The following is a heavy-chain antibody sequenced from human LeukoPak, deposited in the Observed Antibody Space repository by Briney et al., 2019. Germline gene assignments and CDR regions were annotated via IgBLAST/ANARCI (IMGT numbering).Heavy chain of an antibody. J-gene: IGHJ6*03. Sequence: PGGSLRLSCAASGFTFSNYAMGWVRQAPGKGLEWVSTISGSGGTTYYADSVKGRFTISRDNSKNTLYLQMNSLRAEDTAVYYCAKAYSSKVMLGYYYYMDVWGKGTTVTVSS. V-gene: IGHV3-23*01. CDR2: ISGSGGTT. CDR3: AKAYSSKVMLGYYYYMDV. D-gene: IGHD6-13*01. CDR1: GFTFSNYA.